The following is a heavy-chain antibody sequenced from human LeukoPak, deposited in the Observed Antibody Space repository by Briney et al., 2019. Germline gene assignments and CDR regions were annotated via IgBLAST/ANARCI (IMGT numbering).Heavy chain of an antibody. D-gene: IGHD4-17*01. CDR3: AKTTVTSEEYFYYYMDV. J-gene: IGHJ6*03. Sequence: ASVKVSCKTSGYTFISYGLSWVRPAPGQGLEWMGCIITYNGNTYYSQMLQGRVTMTTDTSTSTAYMELRSLRSDDTAVYYCAKTTVTSEEYFYYYMDVWGKGTTVTVSS. CDR1: GYTFISYG. V-gene: IGHV1-18*01. CDR2: IITYNGNT.